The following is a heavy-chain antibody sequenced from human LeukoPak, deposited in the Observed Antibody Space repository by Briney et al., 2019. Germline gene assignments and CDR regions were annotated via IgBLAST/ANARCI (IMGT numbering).Heavy chain of an antibody. Sequence: ASVKVSCKASGYTFTGFCMHWVRQAPGQGLEWMGRINPNSGGTNYAQKLQGRVTMTTDTSTSTAYMELRSLRSDDTAVYYCAASLLVTWDLPPAPDYWGQGTLVTVSS. CDR3: AASLLVTWDLPPAPDY. V-gene: IGHV1-2*06. D-gene: IGHD4-11*01. CDR2: INPNSGGT. J-gene: IGHJ4*02. CDR1: GYTFTGFC.